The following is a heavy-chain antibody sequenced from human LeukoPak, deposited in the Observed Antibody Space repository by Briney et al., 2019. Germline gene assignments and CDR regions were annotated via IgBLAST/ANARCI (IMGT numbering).Heavy chain of an antibody. V-gene: IGHV3-30*02. Sequence: GGSLRLSCAASGFTFSSYGMHWVRQAPGKGLEWVAFIRYDGSNKYYADSVEGRFTISRDNSKNTLYLQMNSLRAEDTAVYYCAKDSKVGATYFDYWGQGTLVTVSS. CDR2: IRYDGSNK. D-gene: IGHD1-26*01. CDR3: AKDSKVGATYFDY. CDR1: GFTFSSYG. J-gene: IGHJ4*02.